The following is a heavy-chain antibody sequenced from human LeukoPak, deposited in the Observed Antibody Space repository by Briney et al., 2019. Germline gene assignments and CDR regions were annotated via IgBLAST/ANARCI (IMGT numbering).Heavy chain of an antibody. D-gene: IGHD5-12*01. J-gene: IGHJ4*02. CDR1: GASITSFY. Sequence: SETLSLTCTVSGASITSFYYNWIRQSAGKGLEWIGRIHTNGGTDYRPSLNSRVTMSVDTSKKQISLKLTSVTAADTAVYFCSRGGGYGDYWGQGILVTVS. CDR2: IHTNGGT. CDR3: SRGGGYGDY. V-gene: IGHV4-4*07.